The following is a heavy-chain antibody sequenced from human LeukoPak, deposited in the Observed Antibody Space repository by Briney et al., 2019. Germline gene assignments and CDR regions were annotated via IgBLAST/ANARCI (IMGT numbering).Heavy chain of an antibody. V-gene: IGHV4-4*07. J-gene: IGHJ4*02. CDR1: GGSISSYY. D-gene: IGHD3-3*01. CDR3: ARDGSDFWSGYPLFDY. CDR2: IYTSGST. Sequence: SETLSLTCTVSGGSISSYYWSWIRQPAGKGLEWIGRIYTSGSTNYNPSLKSRVTMSVDTSKNQFSLKLSSVTAADTAVYYCARDGSDFWSGYPLFDYWGQGTLVTVSS.